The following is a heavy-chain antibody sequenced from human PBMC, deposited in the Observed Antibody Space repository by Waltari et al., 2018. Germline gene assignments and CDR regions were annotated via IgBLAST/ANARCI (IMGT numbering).Heavy chain of an antibody. CDR3: ASNRDMLG. CDR1: GYSFTAYH. D-gene: IGHD2-8*01. CDR2: INPNTGDT. Sequence: QVQLVQSGAEVTKPGASVKVSCKTSGYSFTAYHMHWVRQAPGQGLEWMGRINPNTGDTTYAQKFEGRVTMTRDTAMSTAYMELNNLTSDDTALYFCASNRDMLGWGQGTMVIVSS. V-gene: IGHV1-2*06. J-gene: IGHJ3*01.